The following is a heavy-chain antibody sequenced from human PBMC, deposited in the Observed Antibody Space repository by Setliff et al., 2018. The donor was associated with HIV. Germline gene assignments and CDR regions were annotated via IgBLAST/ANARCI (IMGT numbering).Heavy chain of an antibody. CDR3: ARVGGAYYYYYYYMDV. D-gene: IGHD3-16*01. CDR2: FYYNGDS. J-gene: IGHJ6*03. Sequence: SETLSLTCTVSGDSVNDRSYFWGWIRQPPGKGLEWIGTFYYNGDSRYNPSFKSRVAISVDTSKNQFSLDLSSLTVADTAVYYCARVGGAYYYYYYYMDVWGKGPRSPSP. V-gene: IGHV4-39*01. CDR1: GDSVNDRSYF.